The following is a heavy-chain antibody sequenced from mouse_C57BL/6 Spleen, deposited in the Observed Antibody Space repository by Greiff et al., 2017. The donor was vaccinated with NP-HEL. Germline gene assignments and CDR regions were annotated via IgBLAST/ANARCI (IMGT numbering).Heavy chain of an antibody. CDR2: ISSGSSTI. CDR1: GFTFSDYG. Sequence: EVKLEESGGGLVKPGGSLKLSCAASGFTFSDYGMHWVRQAPEKGLEWVAYISSGSSTIYYADTVKGRFTISRDNAKNTLFLQMTSLRSEDTAMYYCARPYYGHYAMDYWGQGTSVTVSS. V-gene: IGHV5-17*01. D-gene: IGHD1-1*02. J-gene: IGHJ4*01. CDR3: ARPYYGHYAMDY.